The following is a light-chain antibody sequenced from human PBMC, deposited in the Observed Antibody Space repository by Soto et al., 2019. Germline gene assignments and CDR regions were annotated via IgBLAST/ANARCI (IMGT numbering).Light chain of an antibody. V-gene: IGLV2-14*01. J-gene: IGLJ1*01. Sequence: QSVLTQPASVSGSPGQSVTISCTGPRSDIGDSNFISWYQHSPGKAPRLLIYEVNNRPSGVSRRFSGSKAGNTASLTISGLLDDDEADYFGASFRSGTVLVFGSGTKV. CDR2: EVN. CDR1: RSDIGDSNF. CDR3: ASFRSGTVLV.